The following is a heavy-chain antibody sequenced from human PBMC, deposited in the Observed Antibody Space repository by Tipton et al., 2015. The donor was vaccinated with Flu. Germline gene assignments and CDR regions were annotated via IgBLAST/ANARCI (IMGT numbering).Heavy chain of an antibody. D-gene: IGHD3-22*01. CDR3: ARDTTRRDSSGYYVGLPFQH. J-gene: IGHJ1*01. CDR1: GFTVSSNY. Sequence: SLRLSCAASGFTVSSNYMSWVRQAPGKGLEWVSVIYSGGSTYYADSVKGRFTISRDNSKNTLYLQMNSLRAEDTAVYYCARDTTRRDSSGYYVGLPFQHWGQGTLVTVSS. V-gene: IGHV3-66*01. CDR2: IYSGGST.